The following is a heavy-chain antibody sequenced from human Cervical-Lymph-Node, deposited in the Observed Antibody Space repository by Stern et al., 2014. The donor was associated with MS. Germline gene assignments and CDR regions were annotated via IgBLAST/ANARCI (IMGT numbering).Heavy chain of an antibody. V-gene: IGHV5-51*03. Sequence: EVQLVQSGAEVKKPGESLRISCEVSGYRFTNNWIGWVRQMPGKGLEWMGIIYPGDSNTRYSPSSQGQVTILVDKSTTTAYLQWSSLKASDTAIYYCARRGDGYMGIDYWGQGTLVTVSS. CDR2: IYPGDSNT. D-gene: IGHD5-24*01. CDR3: ARRGDGYMGIDY. CDR1: GYRFTNNW. J-gene: IGHJ4*02.